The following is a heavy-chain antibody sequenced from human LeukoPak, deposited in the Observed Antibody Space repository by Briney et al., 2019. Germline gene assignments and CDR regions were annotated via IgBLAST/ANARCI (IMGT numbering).Heavy chain of an antibody. Sequence: PGGSLRLSCAASGFTSISYGMHWVRQAPGKGLEWVAFIRYDGSNKYYADSVKGRFTISRDNSKNTLYLQMNRLRAEDTAVYYCASLIAARLYYFDYWGQGTLVTVSS. V-gene: IGHV3-30*02. CDR2: IRYDGSNK. CDR1: GFTSISYG. CDR3: ASLIAARLYYFDY. D-gene: IGHD6-6*01. J-gene: IGHJ4*02.